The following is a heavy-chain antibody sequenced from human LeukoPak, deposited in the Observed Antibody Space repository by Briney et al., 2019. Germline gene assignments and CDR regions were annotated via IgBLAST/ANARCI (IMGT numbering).Heavy chain of an antibody. V-gene: IGHV3-74*01. CDR2: ISPDGSST. Sequence: PGGSLRLSCPASGLTFSSFWMHWVRQAPGKGLVWVSRISPDGSSTSYADSVKGRFTISRDNAKNTLNLQMNSLRAEDTAVYYCARDLGQYYDTSDNWFDPWGQGTLVTVSS. J-gene: IGHJ5*02. D-gene: IGHD3-22*01. CDR1: GLTFSSFW. CDR3: ARDLGQYYDTSDNWFDP.